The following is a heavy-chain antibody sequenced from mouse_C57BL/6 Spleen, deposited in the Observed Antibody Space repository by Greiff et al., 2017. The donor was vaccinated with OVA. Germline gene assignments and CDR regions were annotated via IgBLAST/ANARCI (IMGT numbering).Heavy chain of an antibody. Sequence: VQLQQSGAELVKPGASVKMSCKASGYTFTSYWITWVKQRPGQGLEWIGDIYPGSGSTNYNEKFKSKATLTVDTSSSTAYMQLSSLTSEDSAVYYCARYNYDYLYYAMDYWGQGTSVTVSS. V-gene: IGHV1-55*01. CDR3: ARYNYDYLYYAMDY. CDR2: IYPGSGST. J-gene: IGHJ4*01. D-gene: IGHD2-4*01. CDR1: GYTFTSYW.